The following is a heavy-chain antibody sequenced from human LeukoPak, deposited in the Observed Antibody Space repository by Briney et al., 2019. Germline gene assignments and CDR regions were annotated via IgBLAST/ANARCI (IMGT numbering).Heavy chain of an antibody. D-gene: IGHD3-10*01. CDR2: IYHSGST. CDR1: GYSISSGYH. Sequence: SETLSLTCTVSGYSISSGYHWGWIRQPPGKGLEWIGSIYHSGSTYYNPSLKSRVTISVDTSKNQFSLKLSSVTAADTAVYYCARVYYYGSGSFDYWGQGTLVTVSS. CDR3: ARVYYYGSGSFDY. V-gene: IGHV4-38-2*02. J-gene: IGHJ4*02.